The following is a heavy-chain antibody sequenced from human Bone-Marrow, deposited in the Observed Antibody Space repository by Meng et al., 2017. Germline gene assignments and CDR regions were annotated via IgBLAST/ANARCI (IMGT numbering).Heavy chain of an antibody. CDR2: INSDGSST. J-gene: IGHJ4*02. CDR3: ARVAWGFDY. D-gene: IGHD7-27*01. Sequence: EVQLVESGGGLVQPGGSLRLSCVATGITFNNYWMHWVRQAPGKGLVWVSRINSDGSSTSYADSVKGRFTISRDNAKNTLYLQMNSLTAEDTAIYYCARVAWGFDYWGQGTLVTVSS. CDR1: GITFNNYW. V-gene: IGHV3-74*01.